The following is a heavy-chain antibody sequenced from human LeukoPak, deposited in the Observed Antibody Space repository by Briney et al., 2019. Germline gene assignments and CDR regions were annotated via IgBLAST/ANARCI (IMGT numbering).Heavy chain of an antibody. CDR2: IYPGDSDT. CDR1: GCSFTSYW. D-gene: IGHD6-13*01. CDR3: ARHQGSNWYYYYMDV. Sequence: GESLKISCKGSGCSFTSYWIGWVRQMPGKGLEWMGVIYPGDSDTRYSPSFQGQVTISADKSINTAYLQWSSLKASDTAMYYCARHQGSNWYYYYMDVWGKGTTVTVSS. J-gene: IGHJ6*03. V-gene: IGHV5-51*01.